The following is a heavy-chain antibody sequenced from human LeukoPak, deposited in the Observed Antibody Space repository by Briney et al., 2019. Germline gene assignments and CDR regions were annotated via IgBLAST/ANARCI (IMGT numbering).Heavy chain of an antibody. CDR2: INDSGST. Sequence: SETLSLTCAVYGGSFSGYYWTWIRQAPGKGLEWIGEINDSGSTNCYPSLKSRVTISVDTSKKHFSLKLSSVTAADTAVYYCARAYGGDSPFDYWGQGTLVTVSS. CDR1: GGSFSGYY. J-gene: IGHJ4*02. V-gene: IGHV4-34*01. CDR3: ARAYGGDSPFDY. D-gene: IGHD2-21*02.